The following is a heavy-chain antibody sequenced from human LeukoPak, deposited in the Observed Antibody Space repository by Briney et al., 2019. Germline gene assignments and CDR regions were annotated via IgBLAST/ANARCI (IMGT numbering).Heavy chain of an antibody. J-gene: IGHJ6*02. Sequence: GGSLRLSCAASGFTFSSSAMSWVRQAPGKGLEWVSAISNNGGYAYYADSVQGRFTISRDNAKNSLYLQMNSLRAEDTAVYYCARDWSWGYYYYYGMDVWGQGTTVTVSS. CDR1: GFTFSSSA. CDR2: ISNNGGYA. V-gene: IGHV3-23*01. CDR3: ARDWSWGYYYYYGMDV. D-gene: IGHD3-3*01.